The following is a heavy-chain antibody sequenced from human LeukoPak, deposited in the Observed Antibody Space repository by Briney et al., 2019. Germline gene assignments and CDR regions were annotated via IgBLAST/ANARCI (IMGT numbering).Heavy chain of an antibody. Sequence: AGGSLRLSCAASGFTFSNYWMFWVRQAPGKGLEWVSYISSSSSTIYYADSVKGRFTISRDNSKNTVYLQMDSLRAEDSAVYYCAKNAGYSYGLYYFDYWGQGTLVTVSS. CDR1: GFTFSNYW. CDR3: AKNAGYSYGLYYFDY. CDR2: ISSSSSTI. D-gene: IGHD5-18*01. V-gene: IGHV3-48*01. J-gene: IGHJ4*02.